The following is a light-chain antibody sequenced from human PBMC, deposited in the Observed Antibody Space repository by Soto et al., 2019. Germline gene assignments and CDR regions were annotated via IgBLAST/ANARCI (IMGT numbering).Light chain of an antibody. J-gene: IGKJ2*01. Sequence: IQMTPSPSSLSASVGDRVTITCQACQDISNFLNWYQQKPGTALKLLIYDASNLEKGVPSRFSGNGAGTDFTLTICRQHPEDIATYYGQQYDNLPQTFGQGTKRVIK. CDR2: DAS. CDR3: QQYDNLPQT. V-gene: IGKV1-33*01. CDR1: QDISNF.